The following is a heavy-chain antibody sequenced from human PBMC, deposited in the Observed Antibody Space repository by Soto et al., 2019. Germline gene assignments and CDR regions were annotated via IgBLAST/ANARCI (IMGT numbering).Heavy chain of an antibody. CDR2: IAYDGTNQ. D-gene: IGHD5-12*01. CDR3: AREGYSGYDYRIGHHFYYGMDV. J-gene: IGHJ6*02. V-gene: IGHV3-30*03. Sequence: QTGGSLRLSCEASGFNFRTYGMYWVRQAPGKGLEWVAVIAYDGTNQYYAHSVRGRITISRDNSKNTLYLQMNSLREDDTAVYYCAREGYSGYDYRIGHHFYYGMDVWGQGTTVTVSS. CDR1: GFNFRTYG.